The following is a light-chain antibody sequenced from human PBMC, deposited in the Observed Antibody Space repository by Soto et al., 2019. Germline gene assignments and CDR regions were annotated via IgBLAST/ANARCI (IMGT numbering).Light chain of an antibody. J-gene: IGKJ1*01. CDR1: QSVSNN. Sequence: EIVMTQSPATLSVSPGERATLSCRASQSVSNNLAWYQKKPGQAPRLLIYGASTRATGIPARFSCGGSGTELTLTLMSLESEDFAVYYCQKFNNWWSFGQGTRLEIK. CDR3: QKFNNWWS. V-gene: IGKV3-15*01. CDR2: GAS.